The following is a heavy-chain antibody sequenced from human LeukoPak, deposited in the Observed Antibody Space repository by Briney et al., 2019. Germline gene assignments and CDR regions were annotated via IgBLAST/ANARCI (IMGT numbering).Heavy chain of an antibody. D-gene: IGHD3-22*01. V-gene: IGHV3-23*01. CDR2: ISGSGGST. Sequence: GGSLRLSCAASGFTFSSYAMSWVRQAPGKGLEWVSAISGSGGSTYYADSVKGRFTISRDNSKNTLYLQMNSLRAEDTAVYYCAKDLGYDSSGYPSRRIRYYYYYMDVWGKGTTVTISS. CDR3: AKDLGYDSSGYPSRRIRYYYYYMDV. J-gene: IGHJ6*03. CDR1: GFTFSSYA.